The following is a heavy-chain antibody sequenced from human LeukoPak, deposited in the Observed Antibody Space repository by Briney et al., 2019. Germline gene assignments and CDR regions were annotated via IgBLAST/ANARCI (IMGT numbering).Heavy chain of an antibody. D-gene: IGHD1-14*01. Sequence: GGSLRLSCAASEFTFRNYAMNWVRQAPGKGLEWVSGISGGGGSTYYADSVKGRFTISRDNSKNTLYLQMDSLRAEDTALYYCAKGSGINHYHWIDPWGQGTLVTVSS. V-gene: IGHV3-23*01. CDR3: AKGSGINHYHWIDP. J-gene: IGHJ5*02. CDR1: EFTFRNYA. CDR2: ISGGGGST.